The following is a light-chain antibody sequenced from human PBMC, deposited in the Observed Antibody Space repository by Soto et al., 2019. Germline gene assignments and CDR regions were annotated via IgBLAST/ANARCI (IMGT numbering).Light chain of an antibody. CDR1: QSILFSSNNKNY. V-gene: IGKV4-1*01. Sequence: DIVMTQSPDSLAVSLGERATINCKSSQSILFSSNNKNYLTWYQQKPGQPPKPLIYWASTRESGVPDRFSASGSGTDFTLTVCSLQAEDVAVYYCQQYYSIPVSFGGGTKVEIK. CDR2: WAS. J-gene: IGKJ4*01. CDR3: QQYYSIPVS.